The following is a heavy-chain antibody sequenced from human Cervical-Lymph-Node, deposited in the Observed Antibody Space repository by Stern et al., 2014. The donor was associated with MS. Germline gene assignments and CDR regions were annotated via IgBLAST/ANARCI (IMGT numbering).Heavy chain of an antibody. D-gene: IGHD2-2*01. CDR3: ARGGVVPAAQSYYYYYGMDV. CDR1: GYTFTSYA. Sequence: QVQLVQSGAEVKKPGASVKVSCKASGYTFTSYAMHWVRQAPGQRLEWMGWINAGNGNTKYSQKFQGRVTITRDTSASTAYMELSSLRSEDTAVYYCARGGVVPAAQSYYYYYGMDVWGQGTTVTVSS. V-gene: IGHV1-3*01. CDR2: INAGNGNT. J-gene: IGHJ6*02.